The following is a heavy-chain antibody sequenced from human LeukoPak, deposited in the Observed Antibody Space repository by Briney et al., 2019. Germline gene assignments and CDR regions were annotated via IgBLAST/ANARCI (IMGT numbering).Heavy chain of an antibody. D-gene: IGHD3-3*01. V-gene: IGHV1-2*02. CDR3: AATPPLTGYDFWSGYYNLDY. CDR2: INPNSGGT. J-gene: IGHJ4*02. CDR1: GYTFTGYY. Sequence: ASVKVSCKASGYTFTGYYMHWVRQAPGQGLEWMGWINPNSGGTNYAQKFQGRVTMTRDTSISTAYMELSRLRSDDTAVYYCAATPPLTGYDFWSGYYNLDYWGQGTPVTVSS.